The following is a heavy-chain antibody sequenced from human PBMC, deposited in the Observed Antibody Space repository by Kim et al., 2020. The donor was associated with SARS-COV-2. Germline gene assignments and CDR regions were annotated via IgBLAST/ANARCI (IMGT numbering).Heavy chain of an antibody. Sequence: GGSLRLSCAASGFTFSTYDMHWVRQTTGEGLEWDSGIGTLADAYDADSVKGRFIISRENARNSFYLQMNSLRVGDTALDYWARGIRCSNWTTRAFDIWG. CDR3: ARGIRCSNWTTRAFDI. CDR2: IGTLADA. J-gene: IGHJ3*02. V-gene: IGHV3-13*01. D-gene: IGHD1-1*01. CDR1: GFTFSTYD.